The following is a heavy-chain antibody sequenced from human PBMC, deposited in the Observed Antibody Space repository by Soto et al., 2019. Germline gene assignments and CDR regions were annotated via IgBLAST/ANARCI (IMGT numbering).Heavy chain of an antibody. CDR3: ASFRSSWRYYYYGMDV. CDR1: GGSISSSNW. D-gene: IGHD6-13*01. CDR2: IYHSGST. J-gene: IGHJ6*02. Sequence: TSETLSLTCAVSGGSISSSNWWSWVRQPPGKGLEWIGEIYHSGSTNYNPSLKSRVTISVEKSKNQFSLKLSFVTAADTAFFYCASFRSSWRYYYYGMDVWGQGTTVTVSS. V-gene: IGHV4-4*02.